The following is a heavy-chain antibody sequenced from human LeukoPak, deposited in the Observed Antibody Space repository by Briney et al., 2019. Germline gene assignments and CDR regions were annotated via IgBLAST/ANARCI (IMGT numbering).Heavy chain of an antibody. CDR2: IYSGGDT. CDR1: GFTFSSYS. V-gene: IGHV3-53*01. CDR3: ARGSCSNIRCHDAFDI. Sequence: GGSLRLSCAASGFTFSSYSMNWVRQAPGKGLECVSIIYSGGDTYYTDSVKGRFSVSRDNSKNTLYLQMNSLRVDDTAVYYCARGSCSNIRCHDAFDIWGQGTMVTVSS. J-gene: IGHJ3*02. D-gene: IGHD2-2*01.